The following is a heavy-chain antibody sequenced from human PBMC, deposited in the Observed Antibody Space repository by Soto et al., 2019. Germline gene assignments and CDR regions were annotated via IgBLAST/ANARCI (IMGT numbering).Heavy chain of an antibody. D-gene: IGHD3-10*01. J-gene: IGHJ6*02. CDR3: ASGFGELSAPVYYYGMDV. CDR2: IIPIFGTA. CDR1: GGTFSSYA. Sequence: ASVKVSCKASGGTFSSYAISWVRQAPGQGLEWMGGIIPIFGTANYAQKFQGRVTIAADESTSTAYMELSSLRSEDTAVYYCASGFGELSAPVYYYGMDVWGQGTTVTVSS. V-gene: IGHV1-69*13.